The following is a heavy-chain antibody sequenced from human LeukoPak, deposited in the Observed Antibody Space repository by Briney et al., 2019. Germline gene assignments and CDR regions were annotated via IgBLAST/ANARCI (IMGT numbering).Heavy chain of an antibody. CDR2: ISASGSAT. Sequence: GGSLRLSCAASGFIFSNYGMNWVRQAPGKGLEWVAAISASGSATSYADSVRGRFTISRDNSKNALYLQMNSLRAEDTAVYYCAALKVAAPFDYWGQGTLVTVSS. D-gene: IGHD2-15*01. CDR1: GFIFSNYG. CDR3: AALKVAAPFDY. J-gene: IGHJ4*02. V-gene: IGHV3-23*01.